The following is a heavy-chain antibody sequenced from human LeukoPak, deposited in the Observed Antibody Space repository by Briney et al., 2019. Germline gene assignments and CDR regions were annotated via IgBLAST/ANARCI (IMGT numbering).Heavy chain of an antibody. Sequence: PSETLSLTCTVSGYSISSGYYWGWIRQPPGKGLEWIGSIYHSGSTYYNPSLKSRVTISVDTSKNQFSLRLSSVTAADTAVYYWARDAVGPYSSGWYRSFDYWGQGTLVTVSS. CDR2: IYHSGST. J-gene: IGHJ4*02. D-gene: IGHD6-19*01. CDR1: GYSISSGYY. V-gene: IGHV4-38-2*02. CDR3: ARDAVGPYSSGWYRSFDY.